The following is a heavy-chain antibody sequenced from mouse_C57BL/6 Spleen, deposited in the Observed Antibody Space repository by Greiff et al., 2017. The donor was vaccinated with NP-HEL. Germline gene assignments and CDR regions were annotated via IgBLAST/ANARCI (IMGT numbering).Heavy chain of an antibody. CDR2: IYPGDGDT. CDR3: ARSDYEGSRGAMDD. CDR1: GYAFSSYW. D-gene: IGHD1-1*01. J-gene: IGHJ4*01. Sequence: QVQLQQSGAELVKPGASVKISCKASGYAFSSYWMNWVKQRPGKGLEWIGQIYPGDGDTNYNGKFKGKATLTADKSSSTAYMQLSSLTSEDSAVYFCARSDYEGSRGAMDDWGQGTSVTVSS. V-gene: IGHV1-80*01.